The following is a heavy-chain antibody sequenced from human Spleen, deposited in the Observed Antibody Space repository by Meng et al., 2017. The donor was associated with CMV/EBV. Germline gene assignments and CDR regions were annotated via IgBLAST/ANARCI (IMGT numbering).Heavy chain of an antibody. Sequence: QVHLVQPGSGLKQPGASVKVSCRPSGYTFTSYYMHWVRQAPGQGLEWMGWINPNSGGTNYAQKFQGKVTMNRDTSISTAYMELSRLRSDDTAVYYCAGGRSGSYYQWGQGTLVTVSS. V-gene: IGHV1-2*02. D-gene: IGHD3-10*01. CDR3: AGGRSGSYYQ. J-gene: IGHJ4*02. CDR2: INPNSGGT. CDR1: GYTFTSYY.